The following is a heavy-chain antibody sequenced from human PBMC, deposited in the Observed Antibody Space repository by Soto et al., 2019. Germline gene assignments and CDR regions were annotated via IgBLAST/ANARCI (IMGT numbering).Heavy chain of an antibody. CDR1: GFTVSSNY. J-gene: IGHJ3*02. CDR3: ASYSSGCSAIDAFDS. CDR2: IYSGGST. Sequence: SLRLSCAASGFTVSSNYMSWVRQAPGKGLEWVSVIYSGGSTYYADSVKGRFTISRDNSKNTLYLQMNSLRAEDTAVYYCASYSSGCSAIDAFDSWAQRTMVTVSS. V-gene: IGHV3-66*01. D-gene: IGHD6-19*01.